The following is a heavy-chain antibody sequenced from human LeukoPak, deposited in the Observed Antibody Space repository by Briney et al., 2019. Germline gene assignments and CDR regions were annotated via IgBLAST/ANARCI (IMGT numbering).Heavy chain of an antibody. J-gene: IGHJ4*02. D-gene: IGHD3-10*01. CDR2: ISGRGTET. V-gene: IGHV3-23*01. Sequence: PGGSLRLSCAASGFIFSIYAMAWIRQAPGEGLDWVSIISGRGTETDHAESVMGRFTISRDKVKNTAYLQMNSLRAEDTAVYYCAKIIKKSYSGGWFGGFDSWGQGTLVTVSS. CDR3: AKIIKKSYSGGWFGGFDS. CDR1: GFIFSIYA.